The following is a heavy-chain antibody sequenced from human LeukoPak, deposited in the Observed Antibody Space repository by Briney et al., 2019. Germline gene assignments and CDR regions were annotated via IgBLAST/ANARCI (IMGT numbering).Heavy chain of an antibody. CDR1: GFTFSSYA. J-gene: IGHJ4*02. Sequence: GGSLRLSCAASGFTFSSYAMSWVRQAPGKGLEWVSAISGSGGSTYYADSVRGRFTISRDNAKNSLYLQMNSLRVEDTAVYYCARDRGELIHCDYWGQGTLVTVST. CDR2: ISGSGGST. D-gene: IGHD1-7*01. CDR3: ARDRGELIHCDY. V-gene: IGHV3-23*01.